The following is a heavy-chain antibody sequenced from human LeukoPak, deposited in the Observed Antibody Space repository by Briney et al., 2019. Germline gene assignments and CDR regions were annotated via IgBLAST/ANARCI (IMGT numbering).Heavy chain of an antibody. CDR1: GGSISSYY. Sequence: SETLSLTCTVPGGSISSYYWSWIRQPPGKGLEWIGYIYYSGSTNYNPSLKSRVTISVDTSKNQFSLKLSSVTAADTAVYYCARAGGSGSYYPFDYWGQGTLVTVSS. CDR2: IYYSGST. J-gene: IGHJ4*02. V-gene: IGHV4-59*01. CDR3: ARAGGSGSYYPFDY. D-gene: IGHD3-10*01.